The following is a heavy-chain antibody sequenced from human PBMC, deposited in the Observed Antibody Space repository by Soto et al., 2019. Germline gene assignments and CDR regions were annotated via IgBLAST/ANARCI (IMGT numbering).Heavy chain of an antibody. CDR3: ALDYGDRPEYFKH. J-gene: IGHJ1*01. D-gene: IGHD4-17*01. Sequence: QVQLVQSGPDLKRPGASMKVSCKASGYTFTSYGISWVRQAPGQRLEWMAWISPLKGRTQYSQKAQGRVTLSTDTASHTAYMEMTTLRVDDTAVYYCALDYGDRPEYFKHWGQGTLVTVS. V-gene: IGHV1-18*04. CDR2: ISPLKGRT. CDR1: GYTFTSYG.